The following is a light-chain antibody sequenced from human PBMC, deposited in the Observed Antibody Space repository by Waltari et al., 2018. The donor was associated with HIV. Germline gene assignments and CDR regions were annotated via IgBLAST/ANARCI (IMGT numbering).Light chain of an antibody. Sequence: QSSLTQPPSASGTPGQTVTISCSGSSSNIENDNVYWYQQLPGMTPKLLIYKNLLRPSGVPDRFAASKSGTSASLTISGLRSADEADYYCVGWDSSLSAYVFGAGTKVAVL. CDR2: KNL. J-gene: IGLJ1*01. CDR3: VGWDSSLSAYV. CDR1: SSNIENDN. V-gene: IGLV1-47*01.